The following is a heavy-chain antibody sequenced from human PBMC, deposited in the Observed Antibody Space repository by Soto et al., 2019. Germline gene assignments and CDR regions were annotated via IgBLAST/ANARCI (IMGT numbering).Heavy chain of an antibody. CDR3: SSLLLRAPRHSGFDP. V-gene: IGHV4-39*02. CDR1: GGSINNGDYF. D-gene: IGHD6-25*01. Sequence: SETLSLTRTASGGSINNGDYFCGWISQPPGKGLEWLGSVHYSGGTYYNSSLRGRLSISLDTSRNHFSLNLISVTAADTAVYYCSSLLLRAPRHSGFDPWGQGRLVTVSS. J-gene: IGHJ5*02. CDR2: VHYSGGT.